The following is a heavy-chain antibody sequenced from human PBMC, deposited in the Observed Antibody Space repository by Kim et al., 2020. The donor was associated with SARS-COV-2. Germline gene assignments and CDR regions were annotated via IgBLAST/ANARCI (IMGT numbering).Heavy chain of an antibody. CDR3: ARVSDWEHSYGYFDS. V-gene: IGHV4-59*12. CDR1: GGSMNNYY. D-gene: IGHD5-18*01. Sequence: SETLSLTCSISGGSMNNYYWTWVRQTPGKGLEWIGYIFSSGTTKYNPSLESRVTISIDTSKRQLSLKLNSVNTADAAVYFCARVSDWEHSYGYFDSWGQGTLVTVSS. J-gene: IGHJ4*02. CDR2: IFSSGTT.